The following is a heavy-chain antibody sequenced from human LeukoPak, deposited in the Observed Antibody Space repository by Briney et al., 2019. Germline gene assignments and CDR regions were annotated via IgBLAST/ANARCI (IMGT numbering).Heavy chain of an antibody. J-gene: IGHJ6*03. Sequence: ASVKVSCKASGYTFTSYGISWVRQAPGQGLEWMGWISAYNGSTNYAQKLQGRVTMTTVTSTSTAYMELRSLRSDDTAVYYCARVPLYYYYMDVWGKGTTVTVSS. CDR2: ISAYNGST. CDR3: ARVPLYYYYMDV. CDR1: GYTFTSYG. V-gene: IGHV1-18*01.